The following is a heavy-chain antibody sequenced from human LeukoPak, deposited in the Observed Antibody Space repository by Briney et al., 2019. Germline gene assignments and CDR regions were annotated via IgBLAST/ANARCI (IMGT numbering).Heavy chain of an antibody. J-gene: IGHJ4*02. Sequence: ASETLSLTCTVSGGSISSSSYYWGWIRQPPGKGLEWIGSICYSGSTYYNPSLKSRVTISVDTSKNQFSLKLSSVTAADTAVYCCASWYGLAAAIDYWGQGILVTVSS. CDR1: GGSISSSSYY. V-gene: IGHV4-39*01. CDR3: ASWYGLAAAIDY. D-gene: IGHD6-13*01. CDR2: ICYSGST.